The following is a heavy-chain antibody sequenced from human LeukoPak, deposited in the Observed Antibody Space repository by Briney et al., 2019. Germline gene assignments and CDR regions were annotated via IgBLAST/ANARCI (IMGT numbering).Heavy chain of an antibody. D-gene: IGHD3-9*01. J-gene: IGHJ4*02. CDR1: GFTFSSYA. Sequence: GGSLRLSCAASGFTFSSYAMSWVRQAPGKGLEWVSAISGSGGSTYYADSVKGRFTISRDNSKNTLYLQMNSLRAEDTAVYYCAKDRATLNYDFLTGYYLSLDYWGQGTLVTVSS. V-gene: IGHV3-23*01. CDR3: AKDRATLNYDFLTGYYLSLDY. CDR2: ISGSGGST.